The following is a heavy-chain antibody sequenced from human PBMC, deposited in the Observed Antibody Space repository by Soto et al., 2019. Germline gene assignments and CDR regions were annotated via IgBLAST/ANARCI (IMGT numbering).Heavy chain of an antibody. CDR2: ISGSGGST. V-gene: IGHV3-23*01. CDR1: GFTFSSYA. D-gene: IGHD6-6*01. Sequence: GGSLRLSCAASGFTFSSYAMSWVRQAPGKGLEWVSAISGSGGSTYYADSVKGRFTISRDNSKNTLYLQMNSLRAEDTAVSYCASSSVSIAAGLWYYGMDVWGQGTTVTVSS. J-gene: IGHJ6*02. CDR3: ASSSVSIAAGLWYYGMDV.